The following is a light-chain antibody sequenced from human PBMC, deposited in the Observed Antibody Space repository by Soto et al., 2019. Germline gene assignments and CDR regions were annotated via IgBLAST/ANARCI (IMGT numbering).Light chain of an antibody. Sequence: RVMTQSPVTLSVSPGERVTLSCRASQAISNNLAWYQQKPGQVPRLLIYDASNRAAGIPARFSGSGSGTDFTLTISSLEPEDFALYFCQQRSDWPPSFGPGTKVDIK. V-gene: IGKV3-11*01. J-gene: IGKJ3*01. CDR3: QQRSDWPPS. CDR1: QAISNN. CDR2: DAS.